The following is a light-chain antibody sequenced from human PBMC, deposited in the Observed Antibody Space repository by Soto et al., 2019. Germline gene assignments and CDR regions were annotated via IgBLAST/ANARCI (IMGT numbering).Light chain of an antibody. Sequence: QLVLTQSPSASASLGASVRLTCTLSSGHSDNAIAWYQQRPEKGPRYLMKLYNEGSHSRGDGVPDRFSGSSSGADRFLTISSLQSEDDADYYCQTWGTDTVVFGGGTKLTVL. J-gene: IGLJ3*02. CDR3: QTWGTDTVV. V-gene: IGLV4-69*02. CDR1: SGHSDNA. CDR2: LYNEGSH.